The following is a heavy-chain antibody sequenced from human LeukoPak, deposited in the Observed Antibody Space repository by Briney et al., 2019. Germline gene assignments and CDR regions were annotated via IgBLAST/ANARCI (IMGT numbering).Heavy chain of an antibody. CDR2: ISWNSGSI. V-gene: IGHV3-9*01. CDR1: GFTFDDYA. J-gene: IGHJ3*02. CDR3: AKDIYGERSFAFDI. Sequence: AGGSLSLSCAASGFTFDDYAMHWVRHAAGKGLEWVSGISWNSGSIGYADSVKGRFTISRDNAKNSLYLQMNSLRAEDTALYYCAKDIYGERSFAFDIWGQGTMVTVSS. D-gene: IGHD1-1*01.